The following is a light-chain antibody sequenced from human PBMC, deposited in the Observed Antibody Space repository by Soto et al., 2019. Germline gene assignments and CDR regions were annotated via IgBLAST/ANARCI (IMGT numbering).Light chain of an antibody. V-gene: IGKV3-20*01. Sequence: EIVLTQSPGTLSLSPGERATLSCRASQSVSRSYLAWYQQKLGQAPRLLIYGASSRATGIPDRFSGSGSGTDFTLTISRLEPEDFAVYYCKKYDSSPWTFGQGTKVEIK. CDR3: KKYDSSPWT. CDR2: GAS. J-gene: IGKJ1*01. CDR1: QSVSRSY.